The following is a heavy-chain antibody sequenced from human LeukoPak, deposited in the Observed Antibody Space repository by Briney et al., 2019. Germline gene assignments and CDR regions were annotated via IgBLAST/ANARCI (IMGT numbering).Heavy chain of an antibody. J-gene: IGHJ4*02. CDR2: IDWDDDK. CDR1: GFSLSTSGMR. Sequence: SGPALVKPTQTLTLTCTFSGFSLSTSGMRVSWIRQPPGKALEWLARIDWDDDKFYSTSLKTRLTISKDTSKNQVVLTMTNMDPVDTATYYCALSMGDYGSGSCYYWGQGTLVTVSS. CDR3: ALSMGDYGSGSCYY. V-gene: IGHV2-70*04. D-gene: IGHD3-10*01.